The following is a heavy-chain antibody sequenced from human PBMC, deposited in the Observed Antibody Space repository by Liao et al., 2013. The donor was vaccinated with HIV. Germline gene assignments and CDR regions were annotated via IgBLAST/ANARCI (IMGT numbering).Heavy chain of an antibody. Sequence: QVQLQESGPGLVNPLQTLSLTCTVSGGSINSGSYYWSWVRQPAGKGLEWIGRIYTSGSANYNSSLKSRVTISVDAFNNKFSLKLRSVTAADTAVYFCARVVGGSYLHWYVDLWGRGTLVTVSS. CDR2: IYTSGSA. CDR3: ARVVGGSYLHWYVDL. D-gene: IGHD1-26*01. CDR1: GGSINSGSYY. V-gene: IGHV4-61*02. J-gene: IGHJ2*01.